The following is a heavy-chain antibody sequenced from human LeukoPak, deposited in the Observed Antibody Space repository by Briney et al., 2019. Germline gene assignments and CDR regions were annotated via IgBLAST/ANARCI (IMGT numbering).Heavy chain of an antibody. CDR1: GFTFSTYG. CDR3: AKDQGPFDP. CDR2: ISTSSIYI. V-gene: IGHV3-21*01. J-gene: IGHJ5*02. Sequence: GGSLRLSCAASGFTFSTYGMNWVRQAPGKGLEWVSSISTSSIYIYYADSVKGRFTISRDNSKNTLYLQMNSLRAEDTAVYYCAKDQGPFDPWGQGTLVTVSS.